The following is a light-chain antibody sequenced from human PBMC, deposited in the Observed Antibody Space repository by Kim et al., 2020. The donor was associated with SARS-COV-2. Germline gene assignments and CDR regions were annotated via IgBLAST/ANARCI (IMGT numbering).Light chain of an antibody. Sequence: DIQMTQSPSSLSASVGDRVTITCRASQSISSYLNWYQQKPGKAPKLLIYAASSLQSGVPSRFSGSGSGTDFTLTISSLQPEYFATYYCQQSHSTPTFGGGTKVDIK. V-gene: IGKV1-39*01. CDR2: AAS. J-gene: IGKJ4*01. CDR3: QQSHSTPT. CDR1: QSISSY.